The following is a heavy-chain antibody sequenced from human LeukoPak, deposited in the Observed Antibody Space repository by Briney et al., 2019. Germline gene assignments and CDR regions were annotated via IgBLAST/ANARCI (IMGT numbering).Heavy chain of an antibody. J-gene: IGHJ5*02. CDR2: ISYDGTTI. V-gene: IGHV3-48*04. D-gene: IGHD6-13*01. CDR1: GFTFSSYW. CDR3: ARCSSSWYFPDP. Sequence: GGSLRLSCAASGFTFSSYWMHWVRQAPGKGLVWVSYISYDGTTIYYADSVKGRFTVSRDNAKNSLSLQMNSLRAEDTAVYYCARCSSSWYFPDPWGQGTLVTVSS.